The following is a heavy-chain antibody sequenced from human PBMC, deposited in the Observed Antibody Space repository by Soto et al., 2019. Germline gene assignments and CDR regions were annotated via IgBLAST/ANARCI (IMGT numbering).Heavy chain of an antibody. D-gene: IGHD6-13*01. V-gene: IGHV3-30*18. CDR1: GFTFSSFG. CDR2: ISFDGSNK. CDR3: AKDTSKYSNNWPAYYGLDV. Sequence: QVQLVASGGGVVQPGRSLRLSCAASGFTFSSFGMHWVRQDPGKGLEWVAFISFDGSNKYYVDSVKGRFIISRDNSKNTLSLQMNSLKAEDTAVYYCAKDTSKYSNNWPAYYGLDVWGQGTTVTVSS. J-gene: IGHJ6*02.